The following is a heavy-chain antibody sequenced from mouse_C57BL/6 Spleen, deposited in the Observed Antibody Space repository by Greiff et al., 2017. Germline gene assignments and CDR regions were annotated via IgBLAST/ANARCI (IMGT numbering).Heavy chain of an antibody. J-gene: IGHJ2*01. CDR3: ARDLLRSSFDY. V-gene: IGHV3-6*01. CDR1: GYSITSGYY. D-gene: IGHD1-1*01. Sequence: EVKLLESGPGLVKPSQSLSLTCSVTGYSITSGYYWNWIRPFPGNKLEWMGYISYDGSHNSNPSLKNRIPITRATSKNPFFLKLNSVTTADTATYYCARDLLRSSFDYWGQGTTLTVSS. CDR2: ISYDGSH.